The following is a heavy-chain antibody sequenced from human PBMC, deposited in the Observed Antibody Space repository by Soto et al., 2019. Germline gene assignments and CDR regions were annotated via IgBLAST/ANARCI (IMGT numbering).Heavy chain of an antibody. CDR2: INPNSGGT. Sequence: GASVKVSCKASGYTFTGYYMHWARQAPGQGLEWMGWINPNSGGTNYAQKFQGRVTMTRDTSISTASMELSRLRSDDTAVYYFARRTAVALNSLYYYYCMDVWGQGTTVTVSS. CDR1: GYTFTGYY. V-gene: IGHV1-2*02. D-gene: IGHD6-19*01. J-gene: IGHJ6*02. CDR3: ARRTAVALNSLYYYYCMDV.